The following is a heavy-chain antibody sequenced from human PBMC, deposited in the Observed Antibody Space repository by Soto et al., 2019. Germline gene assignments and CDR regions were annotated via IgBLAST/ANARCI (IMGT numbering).Heavy chain of an antibody. J-gene: IGHJ6*02. CDR3: ATQGEDIVLVPAAISTTYYYGMDV. Sequence: GASVKVSCKTSGYTFTNYFIHWVRQAPGQGLEWMGIINPNADSTNYAQKFQGRVTMTRNTSISTAYMELRSLRSEDTAVYYCATQGEDIVLVPAAISTTYYYGMDVWGQGTTVTVSS. D-gene: IGHD2-2*02. CDR2: INPNADST. V-gene: IGHV1-46*01. CDR1: GYTFTNYF.